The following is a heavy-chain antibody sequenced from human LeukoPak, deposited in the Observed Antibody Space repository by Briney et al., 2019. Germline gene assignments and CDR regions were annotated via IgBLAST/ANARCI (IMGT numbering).Heavy chain of an antibody. J-gene: IGHJ4*02. CDR3: AREAERRIVN. CDR1: GFSISSGYY. V-gene: IGHV4-38-2*02. Sequence: SETPSLTCVVSGFSISSGYYWGWIRQPPGKGLEWIANIHVSGTTFYNSSLNSRVAISIDTSKNQFSLKLSSVTAADTAVYCAREAERRIVNWGRGTLVTVSS. D-gene: IGHD1-1*01. CDR2: IHVSGTT.